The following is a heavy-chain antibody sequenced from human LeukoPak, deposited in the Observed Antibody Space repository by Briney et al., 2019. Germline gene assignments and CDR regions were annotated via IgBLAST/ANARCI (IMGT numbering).Heavy chain of an antibody. V-gene: IGHV1-3*04. J-gene: IGHJ1*01. CDR2: INTGNGNT. Sequence: ASVKVSCKPSGYTSTNYGMHWVCQAPRQSLEWMGWINTGNGNTKSSQKFQDRVTLSRDTSASTAYMELNSLSSEDTAVYYCARVPLHDASGHYYSHWGQGTLVTVSS. D-gene: IGHD3-22*01. CDR3: ARVPLHDASGHYYSH. CDR1: GYTSTNYG.